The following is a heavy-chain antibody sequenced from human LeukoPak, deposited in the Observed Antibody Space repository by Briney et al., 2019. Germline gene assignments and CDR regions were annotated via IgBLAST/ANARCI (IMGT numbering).Heavy chain of an antibody. V-gene: IGHV4-59*08. CDR3: ARQGRGLGATVDH. CDR2: IYYSGST. J-gene: IGHJ4*02. D-gene: IGHD1-26*01. Sequence: SETLSLTCTVSGGSISSYYWSWIRQPPGKGLEWIGYIYYSGSTTYNPSLQSRLTISVDTSKNQFSLKLSSVTAADTAVYYCARQGRGLGATVDHWGQGTLVTVSS. CDR1: GGSISSYY.